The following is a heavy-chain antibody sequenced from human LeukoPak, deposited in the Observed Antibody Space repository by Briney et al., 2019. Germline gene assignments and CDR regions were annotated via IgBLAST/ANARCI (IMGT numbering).Heavy chain of an antibody. V-gene: IGHV3-23*01. CDR2: ISGSGGNT. Sequence: PGGSLTLSCAPSGFTFNNYCISGLRRAPGNAPDWVSGISGSGGNTYYADSVKGRFTISRDNSQNTLYLQMNTLRAEDTAVYYCAKVVSGYHFDYWGQGTLVTVSS. CDR1: GFTFNNYC. CDR3: AKVVSGYHFDY. D-gene: IGHD5-12*01. J-gene: IGHJ4*02.